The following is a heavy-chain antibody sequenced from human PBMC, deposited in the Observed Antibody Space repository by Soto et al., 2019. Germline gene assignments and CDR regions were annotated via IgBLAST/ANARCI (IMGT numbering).Heavy chain of an antibody. Sequence: GSSVKVSCKASGYTFASYGISWVRQAPGQGLEWMGWISAYNGNTNYAQKLQGRVNMKTDKSTRTAYMELRRLRSEDTAVYYCERDQTYYYGSGSYRIFDYWG. CDR1: GYTFASYG. V-gene: IGHV1-18*01. CDR3: ERDQTYYYGSGSYRIFDY. D-gene: IGHD3-10*01. J-gene: IGHJ4*01. CDR2: ISAYNGNT.